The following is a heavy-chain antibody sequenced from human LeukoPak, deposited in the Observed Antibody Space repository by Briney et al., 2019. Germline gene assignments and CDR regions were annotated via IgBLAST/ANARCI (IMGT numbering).Heavy chain of an antibody. V-gene: IGHV3-23*01. CDR3: ATHPSSGATTGYFDY. J-gene: IGHJ4*02. CDR1: GFTFSSYA. D-gene: IGHD1-26*01. CDR2: ISGSGGST. Sequence: GGSLRLSCAASGFTFSSYAMSWVRQAPGKGLEWVSAISGSGGSTYYADSVKGRFTISRDNSKNTLYLQMNSLRAEDTAVYYCATHPSSGATTGYFDYWGQGTLVTVSS.